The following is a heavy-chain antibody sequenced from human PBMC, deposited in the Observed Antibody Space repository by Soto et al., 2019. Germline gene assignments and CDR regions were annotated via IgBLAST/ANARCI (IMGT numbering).Heavy chain of an antibody. J-gene: IGHJ6*03. CDR3: ARRAAVATIKNYYYYYMDV. CDR1: GGSFSGYY. Sequence: SETLSLTCAVYGGSFSGYYWSWIRQPPGKGLEWIGEINHSGSTNYNPSLKSRVTISVDTSKNQFSLKLSSVTAADTAVYYCARRAAVATIKNYYYYYMDVWGKGTTVTVSS. V-gene: IGHV4-34*01. D-gene: IGHD5-12*01. CDR2: INHSGST.